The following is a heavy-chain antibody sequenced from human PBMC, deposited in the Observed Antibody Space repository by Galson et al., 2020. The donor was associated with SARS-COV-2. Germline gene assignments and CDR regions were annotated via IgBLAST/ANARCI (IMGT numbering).Heavy chain of an antibody. Sequence: GGSLRLSCAASGFTFSSSAMHWVRQAPGKGLEWVAIISYDGTTRYNSDSVKGRFTISRDISKNMLYLQMNSLRPEDTAVYYCARETGDHTSGWYDYGGQGTPVTVSS. D-gene: IGHD6-19*01. CDR3: ARETGDHTSGWYDY. CDR2: ISYDGTTR. CDR1: GFTFSSSA. J-gene: IGHJ4*02. V-gene: IGHV3-30*04.